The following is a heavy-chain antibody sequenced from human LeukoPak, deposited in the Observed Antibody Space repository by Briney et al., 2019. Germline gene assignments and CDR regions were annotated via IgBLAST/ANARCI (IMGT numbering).Heavy chain of an antibody. CDR3: AKDEYGSRTFDY. CDR1: GFTVSSNY. D-gene: IGHD3-10*01. Sequence: GGSLRLSCAASGFTVSSNYMSWVRQAPGKGLEWVSVIYSGGSTYYADSVKGRFTISRDNSKNTLYLQMNSLRAEDTAVYYCAKDEYGSRTFDYWGQGTLVTVSS. J-gene: IGHJ4*02. CDR2: IYSGGST. V-gene: IGHV3-53*05.